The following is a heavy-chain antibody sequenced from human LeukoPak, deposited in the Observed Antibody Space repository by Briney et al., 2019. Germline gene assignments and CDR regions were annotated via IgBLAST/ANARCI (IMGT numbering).Heavy chain of an antibody. CDR3: ARGWGGYNDY. D-gene: IGHD3-16*01. CDR1: GGSFSGYY. Sequence: SETLSLTCAVYGGSFSGYYWSWIRQPPVKGLEWIGEINHSGSTNYNPSLKSRVTISVDTSKNQFSLKLSSVTAADTAVYYCARGWGGYNDYWGQGTLVTVSS. CDR2: INHSGST. J-gene: IGHJ4*02. V-gene: IGHV4-34*01.